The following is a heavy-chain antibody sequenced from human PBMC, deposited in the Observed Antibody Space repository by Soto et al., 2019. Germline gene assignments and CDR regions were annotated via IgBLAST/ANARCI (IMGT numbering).Heavy chain of an antibody. Sequence: QVHLVESGGGVVQPGGSLRLSCAASGDSGFSFRSYGIHWVRQAPGKGLEWVSVISYDGSNRHFADSVKGRFAVSRDDAMHTVYLQMNALRPEDTAVYYCAKDRMVRSYYYGMDVWGQGTTVTVSS. CDR2: ISYDGSNR. J-gene: IGHJ6*02. CDR1: GDSGFSFRSYG. V-gene: IGHV3-30*18. D-gene: IGHD5-18*01. CDR3: AKDRMVRSYYYGMDV.